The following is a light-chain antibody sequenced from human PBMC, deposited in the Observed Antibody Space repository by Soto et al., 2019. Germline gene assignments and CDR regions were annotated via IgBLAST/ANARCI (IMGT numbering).Light chain of an antibody. J-gene: IGKJ1*01. Sequence: DIQMTQSPSSLSASVGDRLAITCRASQSISTNLNWYQQTPGKAPKLLISAASNLQSGVPSRFSGSRSGTHFTLTSTTMYPEDFATYYCQQSYSLPWTFGQGTNVEIK. CDR2: AAS. V-gene: IGKV1-39*01. CDR3: QQSYSLPWT. CDR1: QSISTN.